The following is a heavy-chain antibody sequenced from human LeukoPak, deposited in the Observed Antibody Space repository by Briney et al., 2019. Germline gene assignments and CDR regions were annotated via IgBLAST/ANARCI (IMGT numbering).Heavy chain of an antibody. V-gene: IGHV3-21*01. CDR2: ISSGSTNI. CDR3: ARVGGYCSSISNCYGDH. CDR1: GFTFSIYS. J-gene: IGHJ4*02. D-gene: IGHD2-2*03. Sequence: KPGGSLRLSCAASGFTFSIYSMNWVRQAPGKGLEWVSCISSGSTNIYYADSVRGRFTISRDNAKNSLYLQMNSLRAEDTAVYYCARVGGYCSSISNCYGDHWGQGTLVTVSS.